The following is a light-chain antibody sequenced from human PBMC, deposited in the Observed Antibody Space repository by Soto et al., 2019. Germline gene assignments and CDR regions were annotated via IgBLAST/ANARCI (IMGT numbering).Light chain of an antibody. Sequence: IQMTQSPSSLSASPGDSVTITCRASQDIGNFLAWYQQKPGTVAKLLIYGASTLQSGVPSRFSGSGSETNFTLTIASLQAEDAASYYCQKSNSAPLTFGGGTKVEIK. CDR3: QKSNSAPLT. V-gene: IGKV1-27*01. J-gene: IGKJ4*01. CDR1: QDIGNF. CDR2: GAS.